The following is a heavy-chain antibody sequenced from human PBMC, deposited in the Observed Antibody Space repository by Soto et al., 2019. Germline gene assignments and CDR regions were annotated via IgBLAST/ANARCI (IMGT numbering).Heavy chain of an antibody. CDR2: IYWDDDK. CDR1: GFSLSTTGVA. Sequence: QITLKESGPTLVKPTQTLPLTCSFSGFSLSTTGVAVGWIREPPGKALEGLALIYWDDDKRYRPSLKSRPTSARYTSKNQMVITMTNMDRVDRGTYYCSQMRIYIGSVQHGFDIWGQGTMVTVSS. D-gene: IGHD3-10*01. V-gene: IGHV2-5*02. CDR3: SQMRIYIGSVQHGFDI. J-gene: IGHJ3*02.